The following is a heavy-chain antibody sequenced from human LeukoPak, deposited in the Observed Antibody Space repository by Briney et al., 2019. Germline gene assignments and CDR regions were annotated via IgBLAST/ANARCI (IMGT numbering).Heavy chain of an antibody. D-gene: IGHD5-12*01. CDR3: AREMGLRFPYYFDQ. Sequence: SETLSLTCTVSGGSISSSYWSWIRQPAGKGLEWIGRIYASGSTDYNPSLKSRVTMSVESQNQFSLKLSSVTAADSALYYCAREMGLRFPYYFDQWGQGTLVTVSS. CDR1: GGSISSSY. J-gene: IGHJ4*02. V-gene: IGHV4-4*07. CDR2: IYASGST.